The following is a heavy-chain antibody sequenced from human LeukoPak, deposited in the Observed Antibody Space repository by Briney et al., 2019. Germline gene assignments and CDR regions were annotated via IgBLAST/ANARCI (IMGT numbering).Heavy chain of an antibody. CDR3: AREDYDFWSGYYMDV. J-gene: IGHJ6*04. D-gene: IGHD3-3*01. CDR1: GGSFSGYY. CDR2: INHSGST. V-gene: IGHV4-34*01. Sequence: SETLSLTCAVYGGSFSGYYWSWIRQPPGKGLEWIGEINHSGSTNYNPSLKSRVTISVDTSKNQFSLKLSSVTAADTAVYYCAREDYDFWSGYYMDVWGKGTTVTVSS.